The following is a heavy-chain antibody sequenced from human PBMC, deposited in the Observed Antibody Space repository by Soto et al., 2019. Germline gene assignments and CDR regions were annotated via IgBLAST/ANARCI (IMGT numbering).Heavy chain of an antibody. CDR1: GGTFSNHA. CDR3: ARGPDRSGFYLFDY. D-gene: IGHD3-22*01. Sequence: VASVKVSCKASGGTFSNHAISWVRQAPGQGPEWMGGIIPLSGTTNYAQRFQGRVTITADESMTTAYMELRSLRYEDTAVYYCARGPDRSGFYLFDYWGQGTLVTVSS. CDR2: IIPLSGTT. V-gene: IGHV1-69*13. J-gene: IGHJ4*02.